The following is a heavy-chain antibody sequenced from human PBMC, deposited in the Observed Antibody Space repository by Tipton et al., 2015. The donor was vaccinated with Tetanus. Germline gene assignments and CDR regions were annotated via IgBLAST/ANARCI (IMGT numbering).Heavy chain of an antibody. J-gene: IGHJ4*02. Sequence: GLVKPSETLSLTCTVSGGPISSFYWTWIRQPPGKGLEWIGYIFDTGSTNYNPSLKSRVTMSVDTSKNQFSLHLTSVTAADTAVYYCARGWGSSWYYFDNWGQGTLVTVSS. CDR3: ARGWGSSWYYFDN. D-gene: IGHD6-13*01. CDR1: GGPISSFY. V-gene: IGHV4-59*01. CDR2: IFDTGST.